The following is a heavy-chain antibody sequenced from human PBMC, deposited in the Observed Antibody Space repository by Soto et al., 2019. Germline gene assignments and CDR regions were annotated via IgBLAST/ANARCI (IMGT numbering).Heavy chain of an antibody. V-gene: IGHV3-30*04. D-gene: IGHD3-10*01. CDR2: ISFDGSSE. Sequence: GGSLRLSCAASGFPFSIYAMHLVRQSPGEGLKWLTYISFDGSSEYYADSVKGRFTVSRDNSKGTLYLQINSLRAEDTAVYYCARPFYGSGTHLLSGIDFWRLGRLVTVSS. CDR3: ARPFYGSGTHLLSGIDF. J-gene: IGHJ4*02. CDR1: GFPFSIYA.